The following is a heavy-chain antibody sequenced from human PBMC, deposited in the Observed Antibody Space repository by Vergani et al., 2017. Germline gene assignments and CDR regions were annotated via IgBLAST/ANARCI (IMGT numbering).Heavy chain of an antibody. D-gene: IGHD5-18*01. V-gene: IGHV4-4*03. Sequence: QVQLQESGPGLVKPPGTLSLTCAVSGGSISGTNWWSWVRQSPGKGLEWIGESYHSGSTNYNPSLKSRVTISVDKSKNQFSLQLSSVTAADTAVYYCAREDPDTGSWYFDLWGRGTLVTVSS. CDR1: GGSISGTNW. J-gene: IGHJ2*01. CDR2: SYHSGST. CDR3: AREDPDTGSWYFDL.